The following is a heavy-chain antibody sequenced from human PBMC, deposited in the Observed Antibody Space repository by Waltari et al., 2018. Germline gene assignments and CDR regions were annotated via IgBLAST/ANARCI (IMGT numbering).Heavy chain of an antibody. D-gene: IGHD2-2*01. CDR3: ARDTEGGRPGASYDY. J-gene: IGHJ4*02. CDR1: GGPIRTSFH. V-gene: IGHV4-39*07. CDR2: VYYSGIT. Sequence: QLQLQESGPGLVKPSETLSLTCTVPGGPIRTSFHWGWIRQPPGKGLEWIGSVYYSGITHDSPSLKRRVTISVDTSKNQFSLNLTSVTAADTAVYYCARDTEGGRPGASYDYWGQGTLVTVSS.